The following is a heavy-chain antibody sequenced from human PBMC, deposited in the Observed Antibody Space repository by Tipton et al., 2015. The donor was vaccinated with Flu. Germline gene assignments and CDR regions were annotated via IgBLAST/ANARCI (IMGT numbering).Heavy chain of an antibody. CDR3: ARIAAAGTGYFDY. J-gene: IGHJ4*02. V-gene: IGHV4-61*08. CDR2: IYHSGST. Sequence: TLSLTCTVSGDSLSSGDYHWSWIRQHPGKGLEWIGYIYHSGSTNYNPSLKSRVTISVDTSKNQFSLKLSSVTAADTAVYYCARIAAAGTGYFDYWGQGTLVTVSS. D-gene: IGHD6-13*01. CDR1: GDSLSSGDYH.